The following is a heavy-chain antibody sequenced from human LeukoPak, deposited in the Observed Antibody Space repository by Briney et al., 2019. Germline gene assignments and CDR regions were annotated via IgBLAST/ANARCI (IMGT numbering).Heavy chain of an antibody. CDR3: ARSRGYGDYLDAFDI. CDR1: GGSISSYY. Sequence: SETLSLTCTVSGGSISSYYWSWIRQPPGKGLEWIGYIYYSGSTNYNPPLKSRVTISVDTSKNQFSLKLSSVTAADTAVYYCARSRGYGDYLDAFDIWGQGTMVTVSS. V-gene: IGHV4-59*01. D-gene: IGHD4-17*01. J-gene: IGHJ3*02. CDR2: IYYSGST.